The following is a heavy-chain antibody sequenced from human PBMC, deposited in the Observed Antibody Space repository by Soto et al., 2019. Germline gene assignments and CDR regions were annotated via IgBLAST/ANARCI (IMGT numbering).Heavy chain of an antibody. CDR2: INPSGGST. J-gene: IGHJ6*02. D-gene: IGHD5-18*01. Sequence: QVQLVQSGAEVKKPGASVKVSCKASGYTFTNYYVHWVRQAPGQGPEWMGVINPSGGSTRDAQKLQGRVSMTTATSTSRVPMELCSLRSEDTAVYYCAREDTADYYGMDVWGQGTTVTVSS. CDR1: GYTFTNYY. CDR3: AREDTADYYGMDV. V-gene: IGHV1-46*04.